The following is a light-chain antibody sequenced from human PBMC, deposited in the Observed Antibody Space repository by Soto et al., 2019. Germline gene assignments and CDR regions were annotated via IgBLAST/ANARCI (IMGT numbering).Light chain of an antibody. J-gene: IGKJ5*01. CDR1: QSISSH. CDR3: QQSYSTPIS. Sequence: GDAVTITFRASQSISSHLNWYQQKPGKAPNLLMYTASNLQSGVPSRFSGSGSGTDFTLTISSLQPEDFATYYCQQSYSTPISFGQGTRLEIK. CDR2: TAS. V-gene: IGKV1-39*01.